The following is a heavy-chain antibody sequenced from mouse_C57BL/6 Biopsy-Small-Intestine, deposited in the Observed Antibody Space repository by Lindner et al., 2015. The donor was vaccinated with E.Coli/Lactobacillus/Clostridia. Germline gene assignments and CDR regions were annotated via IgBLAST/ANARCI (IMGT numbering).Heavy chain of an antibody. Sequence: VQLQESGGGSMKPGGSLKLSCAASGFTFSDYGMHWVRQAPEKGLEWVAYISSGSSTIYYADTVKGRFTISRDNAKNTLFLQMTSLRSEDTAMYYCARSYYGSRGPYAMDYWGQGTSVTVSS. CDR3: ARSYYGSRGPYAMDY. CDR1: GFTFSDYG. V-gene: IGHV5-17*01. CDR2: ISSGSSTI. D-gene: IGHD1-1*01. J-gene: IGHJ4*01.